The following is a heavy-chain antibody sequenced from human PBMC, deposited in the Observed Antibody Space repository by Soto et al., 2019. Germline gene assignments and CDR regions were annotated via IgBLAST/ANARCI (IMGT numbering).Heavy chain of an antibody. Sequence: QVQLQESGPGLVKPSETLSLTCTVSGGSISGYYWSWIRQPPGKGLEYIGYIYYNANTNYNPSLERCVTIAVDTSKNKFSLKRSYVAAADTAIYYCARDLGYSGHEVSAFDIWGQGTMVTVSS. CDR1: GGSISGYY. D-gene: IGHD5-12*01. V-gene: IGHV4-59*01. CDR2: IYYNANT. CDR3: ARDLGYSGHEVSAFDI. J-gene: IGHJ3*02.